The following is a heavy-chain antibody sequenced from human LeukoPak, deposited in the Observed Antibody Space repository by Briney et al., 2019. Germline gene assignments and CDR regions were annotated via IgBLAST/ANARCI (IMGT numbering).Heavy chain of an antibody. J-gene: IGHJ3*02. CDR3: ARTEGDAFDI. CDR1: GFTVSSNY. CDR2: IYSGGST. Sequence: GGSLRLSCAASGFTVSSNYMSWVRQAPGKGLEWVSVIYSGGSTYYADSVKGRFTISRHNSKNTLYLQMNSLRAEDAAVYYCARTEGDAFDIWGQGTMVTVSS. V-gene: IGHV3-53*04.